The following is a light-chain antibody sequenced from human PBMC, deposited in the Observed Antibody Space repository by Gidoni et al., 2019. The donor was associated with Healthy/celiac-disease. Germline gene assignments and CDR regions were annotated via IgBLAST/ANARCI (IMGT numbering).Light chain of an antibody. CDR3: QQYDNLVYT. CDR1: QDISNY. CDR2: DAS. J-gene: IGKJ2*01. V-gene: IGKV1-33*01. Sequence: DIQMTQSPSSLSASVGDRVTITGQASQDISNYLNWYQQKPGKAPKLLIYDASNLETGVPSRFSGSGSGTDFTFTISSLQPEDIATYYCQQYDNLVYTFGQGTKLEIK.